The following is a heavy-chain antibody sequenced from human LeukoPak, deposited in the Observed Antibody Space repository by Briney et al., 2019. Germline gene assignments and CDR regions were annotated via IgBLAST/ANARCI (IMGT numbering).Heavy chain of an antibody. Sequence: PSETLSLTCTVSGGSVSSYYWSWIRLPPGKGLEWIGYIYYSGSTNYNPSLKSRVTISVDTSKNQFSLKLSSVTAADTAVYYCARQIPYGGNAYYFDYWGQGTLVTVSS. J-gene: IGHJ4*02. CDR2: IYYSGST. CDR1: GGSVSSYY. V-gene: IGHV4-59*08. D-gene: IGHD4-23*01. CDR3: ARQIPYGGNAYYFDY.